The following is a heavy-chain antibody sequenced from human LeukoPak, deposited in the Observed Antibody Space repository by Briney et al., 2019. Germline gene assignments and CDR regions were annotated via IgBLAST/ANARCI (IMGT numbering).Heavy chain of an antibody. CDR3: ARLRMVRGVIRRGSEGGWFDP. Sequence: PSGTLSLTCAVSGGSISSSTNWWSWVRQPPRKGLEWIGEIYHSGGTNYNPSLKSRVTISVDTSKNQFSLKLSSVTAADTAVYYCARLRMVRGVIRRGSEGGWFDPWGQGTLVTVSS. CDR2: IYHSGGT. D-gene: IGHD3-10*01. V-gene: IGHV4-4*02. J-gene: IGHJ5*02. CDR1: GGSISSSTNW.